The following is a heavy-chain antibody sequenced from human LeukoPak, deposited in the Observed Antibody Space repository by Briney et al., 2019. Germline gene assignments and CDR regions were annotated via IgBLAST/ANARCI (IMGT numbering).Heavy chain of an antibody. CDR3: ARNPLPKQQLVPLYYYYMDV. V-gene: IGHV4-39*01. CDR2: IYYSGST. J-gene: IGHJ6*03. Sequence: SETLSLTCTVSGGSISSSSYYWGWIRQPPGKGLEWIGTIYYSGSTYYNPSLKSRVTISVDTSKNQFSLKLSSVTAADTAVYYCARNPLPKQQLVPLYYYYMDVWGKGTTVTVSS. D-gene: IGHD6-13*01. CDR1: GGSISSSSYY.